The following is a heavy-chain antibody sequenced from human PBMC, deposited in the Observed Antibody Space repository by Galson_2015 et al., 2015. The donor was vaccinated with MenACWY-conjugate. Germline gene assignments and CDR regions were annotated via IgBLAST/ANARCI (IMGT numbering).Heavy chain of an antibody. Sequence: QSGAEVKKPGESLRTSCKGSGYSFTSYWISWVRQMPGKGLEWMGRIDPSDSYTNYSPSFQGHVTISADKSISTAYLQWSSLKASDTAMYYCARGDSSGYYTPQPYGMDVWGQGTTVTVSS. CDR2: IDPSDSYT. V-gene: IGHV5-10-1*01. D-gene: IGHD3-22*01. J-gene: IGHJ6*02. CDR3: ARGDSSGYYTPQPYGMDV. CDR1: GYSFTSYW.